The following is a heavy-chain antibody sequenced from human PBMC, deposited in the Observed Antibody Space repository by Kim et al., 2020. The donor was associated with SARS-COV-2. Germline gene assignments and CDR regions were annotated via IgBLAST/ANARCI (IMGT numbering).Heavy chain of an antibody. Sequence: YNPSLKSRVTISVDTSKNQFSLKLSSVTAADTAVYYCARCWSGRYWYFDLWGRGTLVTVSS. J-gene: IGHJ2*01. CDR3: ARCWSGRYWYFDL. D-gene: IGHD6-25*01. V-gene: IGHV4-31*02.